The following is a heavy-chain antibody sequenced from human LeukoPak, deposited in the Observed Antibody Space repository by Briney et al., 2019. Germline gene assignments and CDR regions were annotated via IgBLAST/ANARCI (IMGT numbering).Heavy chain of an antibody. J-gene: IGHJ4*02. Sequence: GASVKVSCKVSGYTLTELSMHWVRQAPGKGLEWMGGFDPEDGETIYAQKFRGRVTMTEDTSTDTAYMELSSLRSEDTAVYYCATALDYVWGSYRYNGYPLLDYWGQGTLVTVSS. V-gene: IGHV1-24*01. CDR2: FDPEDGET. CDR3: ATALDYVWGSYRYNGYPLLDY. D-gene: IGHD3-16*02. CDR1: GYTLTELS.